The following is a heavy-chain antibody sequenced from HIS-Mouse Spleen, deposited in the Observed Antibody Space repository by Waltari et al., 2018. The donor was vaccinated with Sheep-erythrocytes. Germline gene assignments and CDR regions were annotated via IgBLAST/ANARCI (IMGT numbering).Heavy chain of an antibody. D-gene: IGHD3-3*01. Sequence: QLQLQESGPGLVKPSETLSLTCTVSGGSISSSSYYWGWIRQPPGKGLEWIGSIYYSGSTYYNPSLKSRGTISVDTSKNQFSLKLSSVTAADTAVYYCARDEGTYYDFWSGYPPSYYFDYWGQGTLVTVSS. J-gene: IGHJ4*02. CDR2: IYYSGST. CDR1: GGSISSSSYY. V-gene: IGHV4-39*07. CDR3: ARDEGTYYDFWSGYPPSYYFDY.